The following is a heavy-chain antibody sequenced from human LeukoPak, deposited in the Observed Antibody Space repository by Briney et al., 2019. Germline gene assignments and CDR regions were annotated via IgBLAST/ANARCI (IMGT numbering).Heavy chain of an antibody. Sequence: PSETLSLTCTVSGGSISSYFWSWIRQPPGKGLEWIGYVFHSGGTLYNPSLQSRVTISVDTSKNQFSLKLTSVTAADTAVYYCARVSGSGWSGYGFDYWGQGTLVTVSS. V-gene: IGHV4-59*12. CDR1: GGSISSYF. J-gene: IGHJ4*02. CDR3: ARVSGSGWSGYGFDY. CDR2: VFHSGGT. D-gene: IGHD6-19*01.